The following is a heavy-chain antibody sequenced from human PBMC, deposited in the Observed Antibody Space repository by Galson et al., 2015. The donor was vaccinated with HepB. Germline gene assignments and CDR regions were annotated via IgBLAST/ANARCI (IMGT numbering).Heavy chain of an antibody. J-gene: IGHJ4*02. V-gene: IGHV3-23*01. D-gene: IGHD3-9*01. Sequence: SLRLSCAASGFTFNAYGMNWVRQAPGKGLEWVSGISGSGGSTYYADSVKGRFTISRDNSKNTLYLQMNSLRVDDTAVYYCAKEASYYDILTGYYKWGQGTLVTVSS. CDR3: AKEASYYDILTGYYK. CDR2: ISGSGGST. CDR1: GFTFNAYG.